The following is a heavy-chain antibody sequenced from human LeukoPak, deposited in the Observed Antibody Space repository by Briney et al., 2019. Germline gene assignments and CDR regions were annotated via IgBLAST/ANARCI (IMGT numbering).Heavy chain of an antibody. V-gene: IGHV1-18*01. CDR3: ARDLQAKGPSEAFDI. D-gene: IGHD5-24*01. J-gene: IGHJ3*02. CDR1: GYTFTSYG. Sequence: ASVEVSCKASGYTFTSYGISWVRQAPGQGLEWMGWISAYNGNTNYAQKLQGRVTMTTDTSTSTAYMELRSLRSDDTAVYYCARDLQAKGPSEAFDIRGQGTMVTVSS. CDR2: ISAYNGNT.